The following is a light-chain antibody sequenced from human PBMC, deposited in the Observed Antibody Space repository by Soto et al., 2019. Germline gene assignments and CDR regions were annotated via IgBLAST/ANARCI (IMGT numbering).Light chain of an antibody. CDR3: QQYYSTPIN. CDR1: QSVLYSSNNKNY. Sequence: DIVMTQSPDSLAVSLGERATINCKSSQSVLYSSNNKNYLAWYQQKSGQPPKLIIYWASTRESGVPDRFSGSGSATEFTLTISSLQAGDVAVYYCQQYYSTPINFGQGTRLEIK. J-gene: IGKJ5*01. V-gene: IGKV4-1*01. CDR2: WAS.